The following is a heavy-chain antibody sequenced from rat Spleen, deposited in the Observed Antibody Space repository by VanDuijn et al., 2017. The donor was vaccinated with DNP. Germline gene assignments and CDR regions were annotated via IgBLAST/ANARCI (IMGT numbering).Heavy chain of an antibody. CDR2: IHSDGSST. D-gene: IGHD4-3*01. CDR1: GFTFSDSY. Sequence: EVLLVESGGGLVQPGGSMRLSCAASGFTFSDSYMAWVRQAPKRGLEWITTIHSDGSSTYYRDSVRGRLTFSRDNAENTLYLQMDSLRSEDTATYYCATKAGGYWGQGVMVTVSS. J-gene: IGHJ2*01. V-gene: IGHV5-7*01. CDR3: ATKAGGY.